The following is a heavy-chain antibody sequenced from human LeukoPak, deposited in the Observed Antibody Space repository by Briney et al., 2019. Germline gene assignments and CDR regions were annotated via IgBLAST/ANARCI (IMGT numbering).Heavy chain of an antibody. CDR2: IYFSGST. V-gene: IGHV4-59*01. CDR3: ARSCSSGTCPFDF. J-gene: IGHJ4*02. D-gene: IGHD2-15*01. CDR1: GDSIRTYY. Sequence: SETLSLTCTVSGDSIRTYYWSWIRQPPGKGLEWIGYIYFSGSTNYNPSLRSRVTISVDTSKHQFSLKLSSVTAADTAVYYCARSCSSGTCPFDFWGQGSLVTVSS.